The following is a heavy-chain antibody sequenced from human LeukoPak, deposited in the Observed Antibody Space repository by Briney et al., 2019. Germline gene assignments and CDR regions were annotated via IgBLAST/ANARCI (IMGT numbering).Heavy chain of an antibody. CDR2: IYYSGST. CDR1: GGSISSYY. V-gene: IGHV4-59*01. Sequence: PSETLSLTCTVSGGSISSYYWSWIRQPPGKGLEWIGYIYYSGSTNYNPSLKSRVTILVDTSKNQFSLKLSSVTAADTAVYYCAREGIAVAGSFDYWGQGTLVTVSS. D-gene: IGHD6-19*01. J-gene: IGHJ4*02. CDR3: AREGIAVAGSFDY.